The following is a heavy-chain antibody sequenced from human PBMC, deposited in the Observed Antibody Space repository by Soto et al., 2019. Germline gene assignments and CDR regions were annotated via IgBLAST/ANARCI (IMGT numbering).Heavy chain of an antibody. V-gene: IGHV3-30*18. D-gene: IGHD1-20*01. CDR2: ISYDGSNK. CDR1: GFTFSSSG. Sequence: PGGSLRLSCTGSGFTFSSSGMHWVRQAPGKGLEWVAVISYDGSNKFYADSVKGRFTISRDNFRNTLYLQMNSLRAEDTAVYYCAKEFHSWNYFDYWGQGTLVTVSS. J-gene: IGHJ4*02. CDR3: AKEFHSWNYFDY.